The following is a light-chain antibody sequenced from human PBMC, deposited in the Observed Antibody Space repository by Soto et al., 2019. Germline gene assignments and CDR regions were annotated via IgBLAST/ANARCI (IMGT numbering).Light chain of an antibody. Sequence: QSALTQPASVSGSPGQSITIPCTGTRSDVGAYNYVSWYQQHPGKAPKVMIFEVSHRPSGVSNRFSGSKSGNTASQTSSGLQGDDEADSSCISYTSSCLYVFVTGTKRTVL. J-gene: IGLJ1*01. CDR3: ISYTSSCLYV. V-gene: IGLV2-14*01. CDR2: EVS. CDR1: RSDVGAYNY.